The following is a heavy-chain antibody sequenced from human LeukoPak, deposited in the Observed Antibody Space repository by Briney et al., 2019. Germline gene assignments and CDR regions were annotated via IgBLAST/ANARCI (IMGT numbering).Heavy chain of an antibody. J-gene: IGHJ4*02. CDR2: ILYDGTNK. CDR1: GFTFRGYA. D-gene: IGHD5-24*01. V-gene: IGHV3-30-3*01. CDR3: ARGWPPDY. Sequence: GGSLRLSCAASGFTFRGYAMQWVRQAPGKGPEWVAVILYDGTNKYYADSVKGRFTISRDNSKSTLYLQMNSLRPEDTAVYYCARGWPPDYWGQGTLVTVSS.